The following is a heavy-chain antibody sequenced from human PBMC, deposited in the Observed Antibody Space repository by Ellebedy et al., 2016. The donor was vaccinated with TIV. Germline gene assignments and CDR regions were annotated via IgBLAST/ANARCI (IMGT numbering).Heavy chain of an antibody. CDR1: GLTFSSYW. CDR2: IKQDGSEK. V-gene: IGHV3-7*03. D-gene: IGHD3-22*01. Sequence: PGGSLRLSCAASGLTFSSYWMSWVRQAPGKGLEWVANIKQDGSEKYYVDSVKGRFTISRDNAKNSLYLQMNSLRAEDTALYYCASYVSSYYYDSSGYYQDWGQGTLVTVSS. J-gene: IGHJ4*02. CDR3: ASYVSSYYYDSSGYYQD.